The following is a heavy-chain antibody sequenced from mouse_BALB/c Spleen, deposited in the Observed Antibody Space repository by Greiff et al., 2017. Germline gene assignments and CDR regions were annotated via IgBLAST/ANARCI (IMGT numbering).Heavy chain of an antibody. D-gene: IGHD2-4*01. CDR3: ARSIYYDYDEGYYYAMDY. CDR1: GFSLSTSGMG. Sequence: QVTLKVSGPGILQPSQTLSLTCSFSGFSLSTSGMGVSWIRQPSGKGLEWLAHIYWDDDKRYNPSLKSRLTISKDTSRNQVFLKITSVDTADTATYYCARSIYYDYDEGYYYAMDYWGQGTSVTVSS. J-gene: IGHJ4*01. V-gene: IGHV8-12*01. CDR2: IYWDDDK.